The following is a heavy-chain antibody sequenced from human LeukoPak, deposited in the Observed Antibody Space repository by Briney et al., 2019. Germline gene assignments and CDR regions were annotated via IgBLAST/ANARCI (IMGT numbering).Heavy chain of an antibody. V-gene: IGHV3-11*06. CDR1: GFTFSDYY. CDR3: ASPQDQTHRGAFDI. Sequence: PGGSLRLSCAASGFTFSDYYMSWIRQAPGKGLELVSYISSSSSYTNYADSVKGRFTISRDNAKNSLYLQMNSLRAEDTAVYYCASPQDQTHRGAFDIWGQGTMVTVSS. J-gene: IGHJ3*02. CDR2: ISSSSSYT.